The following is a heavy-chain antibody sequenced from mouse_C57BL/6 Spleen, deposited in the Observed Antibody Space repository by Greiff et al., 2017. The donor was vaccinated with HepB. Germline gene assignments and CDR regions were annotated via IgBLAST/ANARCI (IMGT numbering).Heavy chain of an antibody. D-gene: IGHD1-1*01. Sequence: EVNVVESGGGLVKPGGSLKLSCAASGFTFSSYAMSWVRQTPEKRLEWVATISDGGSYTYYPDNVKGRFTISRDNAKNNLYLQMSHLKSEDTAMYYCARGYYGSSSYWFAYWGQGTLVTVSA. CDR1: GFTFSSYA. J-gene: IGHJ3*01. CDR2: ISDGGSYT. CDR3: ARGYYGSSSYWFAY. V-gene: IGHV5-4*03.